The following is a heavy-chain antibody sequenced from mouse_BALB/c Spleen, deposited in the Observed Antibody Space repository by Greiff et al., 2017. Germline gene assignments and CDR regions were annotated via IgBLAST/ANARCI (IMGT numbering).Heavy chain of an antibody. CDR1: GFTFSNYW. J-gene: IGHJ3*01. D-gene: IGHD2-1*01. Sequence: EVKVEESGGGLVQPGGSMKLSCVASGFTFSNYWMNWVRQSPEKGLEWVAEIRLKSNNYATHYAESVKGRFTISRDDSKSSVYLQMNNLRAEDTGIYYCTREGNYRAWFAYWGQGTLVTVSA. V-gene: IGHV6-6*02. CDR3: TREGNYRAWFAY. CDR2: IRLKSNNYAT.